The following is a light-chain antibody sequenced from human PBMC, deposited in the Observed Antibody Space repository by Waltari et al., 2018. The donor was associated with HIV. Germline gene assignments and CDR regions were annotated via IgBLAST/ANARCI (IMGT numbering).Light chain of an antibody. V-gene: IGLV1-40*01. CDR2: GNS. CDR1: RANRGPGYD. J-gene: IGLJ1*01. CDR3: QSYDSSLSGSWV. Sequence: QSVLTQPPSVSGAPGQRVTIPCPGSRANRGPGYDVNWYQQLPGTAPNLLIYGNSNRHSGVPDRFSGSKSGTSASLAITGLQAEDEADYYCQSYDSSLSGSWVFGTGTKVTVL.